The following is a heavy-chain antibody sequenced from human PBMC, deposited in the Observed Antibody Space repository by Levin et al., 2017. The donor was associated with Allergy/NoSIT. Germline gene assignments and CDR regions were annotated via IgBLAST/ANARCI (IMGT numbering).Heavy chain of an antibody. CDR2: ISNTGSTI. Sequence: GGSLRLSCAASGFTFSSYEMNWVRRAPGKGLEWVSYISNTGSTIYSADSVKGRFTISRDNAKNSLYLHMNSLRAEDTAVYYCARQLGNFWSGYNYFDYWGQGTLVTVSS. CDR3: ARQLGNFWSGYNYFDY. J-gene: IGHJ4*02. D-gene: IGHD3-3*01. V-gene: IGHV3-48*03. CDR1: GFTFSSYE.